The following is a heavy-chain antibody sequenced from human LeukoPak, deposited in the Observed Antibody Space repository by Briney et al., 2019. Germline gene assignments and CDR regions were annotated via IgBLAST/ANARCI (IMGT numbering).Heavy chain of an antibody. Sequence: GGSLRLSCETSGLILRGHAMSWVRQAPGKGLEWVSGIGDSGEIERYADSVKGRFTISRDNFRNTVYLEMRSLRPEDTAVYYCAKGYSSGWTPFDYWGQGTQVTVSS. D-gene: IGHD6-19*01. CDR3: AKGYSSGWTPFDY. CDR2: IGDSGEIE. CDR1: GLILRGHA. V-gene: IGHV3-23*01. J-gene: IGHJ4*02.